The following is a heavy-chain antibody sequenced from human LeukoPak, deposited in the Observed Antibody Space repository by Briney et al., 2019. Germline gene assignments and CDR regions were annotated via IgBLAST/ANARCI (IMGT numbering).Heavy chain of an antibody. Sequence: PGGSLRLSCAASGFTVSSNYMSWVRQAPGKGLEWVSVIYSGGSTYYADSVKGRFTISRDNSKNTLYLQINSLRAEDTAVYYCARTPYYYGSGTSYFDYWGQGTLVTVSS. CDR3: ARTPYYYGSGTSYFDY. J-gene: IGHJ4*02. D-gene: IGHD3-10*01. CDR1: GFTVSSNY. V-gene: IGHV3-53*01. CDR2: IYSGGST.